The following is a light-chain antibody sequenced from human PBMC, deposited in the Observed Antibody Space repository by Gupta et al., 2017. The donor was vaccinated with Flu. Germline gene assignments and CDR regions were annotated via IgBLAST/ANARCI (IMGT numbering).Light chain of an antibody. Sequence: QSALTKPPSATGAPRQTGTTSCTAQSSDIGSHNYVSWYQQHPGKAPKLLIYEVFKRPSGVPARISGSKSGNTASLTISGLQSEDEADYYCNSYGAGDTFFFGTGTKVTVL. CDR1: SSDIGSHNY. CDR2: EVF. CDR3: NSYGAGDTFF. V-gene: IGLV2-8*01. J-gene: IGLJ1*01.